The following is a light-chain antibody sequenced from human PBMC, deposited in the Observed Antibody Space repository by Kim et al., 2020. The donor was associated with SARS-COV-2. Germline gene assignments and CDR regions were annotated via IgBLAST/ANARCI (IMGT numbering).Light chain of an antibody. J-gene: IGLJ3*02. Sequence: GQRVTISCTGSSSNIGAGYDVHWYQQLPGTAPKLLIYVNSNRPSGVPDRFSGYKSGTSASLAITGLQAEDEADYYCQSYDSGSTVFGGGTQLTV. V-gene: IGLV1-40*01. CDR1: SSNIGAGYD. CDR3: QSYDSGSTV. CDR2: VNS.